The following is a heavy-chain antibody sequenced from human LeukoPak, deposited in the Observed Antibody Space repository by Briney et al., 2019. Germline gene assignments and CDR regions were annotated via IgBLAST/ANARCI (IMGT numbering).Heavy chain of an antibody. D-gene: IGHD3-22*01. CDR1: GFTFSSYV. J-gene: IGHJ3*02. CDR3: ARDRTGYYDSSGYYGNAFDI. CDR2: IRYDGSNK. V-gene: IGHV3-30*02. Sequence: GGSLRLSCAASGFTFSSYVMHWVRQAPGKGLEWVAFIRYDGSNKYYADSVKGRFTISRDNSKNTLYLQMNSLRAEDTAVYYCARDRTGYYDSSGYYGNAFDIWGQGTMVTVSS.